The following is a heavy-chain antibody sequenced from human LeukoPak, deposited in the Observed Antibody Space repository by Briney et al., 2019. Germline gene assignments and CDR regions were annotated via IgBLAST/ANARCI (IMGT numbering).Heavy chain of an antibody. J-gene: IGHJ4*02. CDR2: INPSGGST. V-gene: IGHV1-46*01. Sequence: ASVKVSCKASGYTFTSYYMHWVRQAPGQGLEWMGIINPSGGSTSYAQKFQGRVTMTRDTSTSTVYMELSSLRSEDTAVYYCARGETYYDILTGYSPPHLEGDYWGQGTLVTVSS. CDR1: GYTFTSYY. CDR3: ARGETYYDILTGYSPPHLEGDY. D-gene: IGHD3-9*01.